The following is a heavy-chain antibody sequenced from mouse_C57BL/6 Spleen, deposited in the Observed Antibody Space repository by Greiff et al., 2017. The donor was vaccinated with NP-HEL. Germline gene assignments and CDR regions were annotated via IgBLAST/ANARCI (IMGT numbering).Heavy chain of an antibody. J-gene: IGHJ2*01. D-gene: IGHD2-2*01. CDR1: GYTFTSYW. V-gene: IGHV1-64*01. Sequence: VQLQQSGAELVKPGASVKLSCKASGYTFTSYWMHWVKQRPGQGLEWIGMIHPNSGSTNYNEKFKSKATLTVDKSSSTAYMQLSSLTSEDSAVYYCARSMVPYYFDYWGQGTTLTVSS. CDR2: IHPNSGST. CDR3: ARSMVPYYFDY.